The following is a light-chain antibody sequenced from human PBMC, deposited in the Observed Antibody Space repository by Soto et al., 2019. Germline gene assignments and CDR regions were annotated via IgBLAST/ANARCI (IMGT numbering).Light chain of an antibody. CDR1: QSVSSSY. Sequence: EIVLTQSPGTLSLSPVERATLSCRASQSVSSSYLAWYQQKPGQAPRLLIYGASSRATGIPDRFSGSGSGTDFTLTISRLEPEDSAVYYCQQYGSSPETFGQGTKVDIK. CDR3: QQYGSSPET. CDR2: GAS. J-gene: IGKJ1*01. V-gene: IGKV3-20*01.